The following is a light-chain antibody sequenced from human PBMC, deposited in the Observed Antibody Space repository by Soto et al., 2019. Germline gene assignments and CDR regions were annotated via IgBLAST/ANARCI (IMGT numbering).Light chain of an antibody. CDR2: EVS. V-gene: IGLV2-8*01. Sequence: QSVLTQPPSASGSPGQSVTISCTGTSSDVGGYNYVSWYQQHPGKAPKLMIYEVSKRPSGVPDRFSGSKSGNTASLTVSGLQVGEGGVYYCSPYAGSNNLVFGGGPKVTVL. J-gene: IGLJ2*01. CDR3: SPYAGSNNLV. CDR1: SSDVGGYNY.